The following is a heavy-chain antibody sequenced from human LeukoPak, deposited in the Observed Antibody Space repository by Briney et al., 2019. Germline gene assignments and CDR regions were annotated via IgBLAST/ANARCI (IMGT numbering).Heavy chain of an antibody. CDR1: GGSISSGSYY. V-gene: IGHV4-61*02. J-gene: IGHJ6*03. D-gene: IGHD3-10*01. CDR2: IYTSGST. CDR3: ASGMWFGELSYYYYYMDV. Sequence: PSETLSLTCTVSGGSISSGSYYWSWIRQPAGKGLEWIGRIYTSGSTNYNPSLKSRVTISVDTSKNQFSLKLSSVTAADTAVYYCASGMWFGELSYYYYYMDVWGKGTTVTISS.